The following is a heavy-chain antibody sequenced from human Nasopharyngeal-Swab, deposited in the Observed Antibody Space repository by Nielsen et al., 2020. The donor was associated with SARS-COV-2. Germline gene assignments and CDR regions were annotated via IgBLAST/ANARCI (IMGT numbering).Heavy chain of an antibody. CDR3: AKDGGGGVQSIAAAGTHFDY. V-gene: IGHV3-23*01. Sequence: GGSLGLSCAASGFSFSSYAMSWVRQAPGKGLEWVSAISGSGGSTYYADSVKGRFTISRDKSKNTLYLQMNSLRAEDTAVYYCAKDGGGGVQSIAAAGTHFDYWGQGTLVTVSS. D-gene: IGHD6-13*01. J-gene: IGHJ4*02. CDR2: ISGSGGST. CDR1: GFSFSSYA.